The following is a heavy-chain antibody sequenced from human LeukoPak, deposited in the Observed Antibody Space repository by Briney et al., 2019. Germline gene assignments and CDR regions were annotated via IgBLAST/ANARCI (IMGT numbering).Heavy chain of an antibody. CDR3: ARASTSWPCYYYYMDV. D-gene: IGHD2-2*01. CDR1: GFTVSSNY. V-gene: IGHV3-53*01. Sequence: GGSLRLSCAASGFTVSSNYMSWVRQAPGKGLEWVSVIYSGGSTYYADSVKGRFTISRDNSKNTLYLQMNSLRAEDTAVYYCARASTSWPCYYYYMDVWGKGTTVTVSS. J-gene: IGHJ6*03. CDR2: IYSGGST.